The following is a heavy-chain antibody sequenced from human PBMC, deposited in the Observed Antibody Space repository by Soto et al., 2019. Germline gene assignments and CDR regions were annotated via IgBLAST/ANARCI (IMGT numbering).Heavy chain of an antibody. CDR2: ISASNGNT. CDR3: ARASVQYCRDRVRYQSYYYSAMDV. CDR1: GYTFTSYG. V-gene: IGHV1-18*01. J-gene: IGHJ6*02. Sequence: QVQLVQSGAEVKNSGASVKVSCKASGYTFTSYGFSWVCQAPGQGLEWMGWISASNGNTNYAQKRQASDTTTTDTSTGTAYMELRSLRSDNPATYYAARASVQYCRDRVRYQSYYYSAMDVWGQGTTVTVSS. D-gene: IGHD2-15*01.